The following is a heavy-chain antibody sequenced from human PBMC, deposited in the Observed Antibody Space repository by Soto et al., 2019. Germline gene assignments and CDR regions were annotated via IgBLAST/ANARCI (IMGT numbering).Heavy chain of an antibody. CDR1: GFTFSSYW. D-gene: IGHD1-7*01. V-gene: IGHV3-7*01. CDR2: IKQDGSEK. CDR3: ARGGNWNYDAFDI. Sequence: GGSLRLSCAASGFTFSSYWMSWVRQAPGKGLEWVANIKQDGSEKYYVDSVKGRFTISRYNAKNSLYLQMNSLRAADAAVYYCARGGNWNYDAFDIWGQGTMVTVSS. J-gene: IGHJ3*02.